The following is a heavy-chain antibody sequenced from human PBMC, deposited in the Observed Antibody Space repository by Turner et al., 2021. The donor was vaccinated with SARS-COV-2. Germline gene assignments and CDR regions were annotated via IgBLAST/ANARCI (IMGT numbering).Heavy chain of an antibody. Sequence: VQLLESGGGVVQPGRSLRLSCAASGFTFSSYAMHWVRQAPGKGLEWVAVISYDGSNKYYADSVKGRFTISRDNSKNTLYLQMNSLRAEDTAVYYCARGAGGYRTYFDYWGQGTLVTVSS. J-gene: IGHJ4*02. CDR2: ISYDGSNK. V-gene: IGHV3-30-3*01. CDR3: ARGAGGYRTYFDY. D-gene: IGHD5-12*01. CDR1: GFTFSSYA.